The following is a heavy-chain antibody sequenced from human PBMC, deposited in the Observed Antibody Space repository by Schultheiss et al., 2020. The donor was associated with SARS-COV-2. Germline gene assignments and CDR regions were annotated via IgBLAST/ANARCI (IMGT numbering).Heavy chain of an antibody. J-gene: IGHJ5*02. CDR1: GGSIGSYY. CDR3: ASLGLHGASP. D-gene: IGHD1-7*01. Sequence: SETLSLTCTVSGGSIGSYYWGWIRQPPGKGLEYIGYIYYTGSTNYNPSFKSRVTMSVATSKNQFSLKLSSVTAADTTVYYCASLGLHGASPWGQGTLVTVSS. CDR2: IYYTGST. V-gene: IGHV4-59*12.